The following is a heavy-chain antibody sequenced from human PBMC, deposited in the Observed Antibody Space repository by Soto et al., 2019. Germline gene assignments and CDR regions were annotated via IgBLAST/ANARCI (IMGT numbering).Heavy chain of an antibody. CDR2: INNDGSNT. Sequence: PGGSLRLSCRASGFTFSNSWMHWVRHAPGKGLVWVSRINNDGSNTAYADSVKGRFTISRDNAKNTSYMQMNFLRVEDTAVYYCARDEGGPDVWGQGTTVTVSS. J-gene: IGHJ6*02. CDR3: ARDEGGPDV. V-gene: IGHV3-74*01. CDR1: GFTFSNSW.